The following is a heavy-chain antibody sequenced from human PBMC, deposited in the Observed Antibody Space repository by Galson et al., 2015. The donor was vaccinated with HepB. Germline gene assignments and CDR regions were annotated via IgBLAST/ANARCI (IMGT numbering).Heavy chain of an antibody. V-gene: IGHV1-18*04. Sequence: SVKVSCKASGYTFTSYGISWVRQAPGQGLEWMGWISGYNGNTNYVRILQGRVTMTTDTSTSTAYMEQRSLRSDDTAVYYCARDQGLYGDYVWDYWGRGTLVTVSS. CDR1: GYTFTSYG. D-gene: IGHD4-17*01. CDR3: ARDQGLYGDYVWDY. J-gene: IGHJ4*02. CDR2: ISGYNGNT.